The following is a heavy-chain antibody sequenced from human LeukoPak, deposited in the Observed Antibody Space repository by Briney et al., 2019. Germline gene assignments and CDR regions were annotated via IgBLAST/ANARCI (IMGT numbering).Heavy chain of an antibody. CDR2: IRYDGSNR. Sequence: GGSLRLSCAASGFTFSSYGMHWVRQAPGKGLEWVAFIRYDGSNRYYADSVKGRFTISRDNSKNTLYLQMNSLRAEDTAVYYCARALHDSSGYYFDYWGQGTLVTVSS. CDR1: GFTFSSYG. CDR3: ARALHDSSGYYFDY. D-gene: IGHD3-22*01. J-gene: IGHJ4*02. V-gene: IGHV3-30*02.